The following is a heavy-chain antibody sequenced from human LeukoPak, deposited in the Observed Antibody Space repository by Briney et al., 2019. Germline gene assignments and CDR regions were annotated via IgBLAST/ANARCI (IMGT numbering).Heavy chain of an antibody. D-gene: IGHD2-2*01. CDR2: IRYDGNNK. CDR3: AKIEGKYQLANVPDH. J-gene: IGHJ4*02. CDR1: GFTFSTYG. V-gene: IGHV3-30*02. Sequence: PGGSLRLSCAASGFTFSTYGMHWVRQAPGKGLEWVAFIRYDGNNKYYADFVKGRFTVSRDNSKNTLYLHMNSLRTEDTAVYYCAKIEGKYQLANVPDHWGQGTLVTVSS.